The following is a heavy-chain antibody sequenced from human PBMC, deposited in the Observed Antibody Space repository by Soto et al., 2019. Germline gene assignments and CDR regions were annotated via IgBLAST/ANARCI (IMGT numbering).Heavy chain of an antibody. V-gene: IGHV3-23*01. D-gene: IGHD2-8*01. CDR3: AKESLNGYFDY. CDR2: ISTGGGGA. CDR1: GFTFSNYA. J-gene: IGHJ4*02. Sequence: PGGSLRLSCAASGFTFSNYAMNWVRQSPRKGLEWVSVISTGGGGAYYADSVQGRFTISRDNSKNTLFLQMNSLRAEDTAVYYCAKESLNGYFDYWGQGTLVTVSS.